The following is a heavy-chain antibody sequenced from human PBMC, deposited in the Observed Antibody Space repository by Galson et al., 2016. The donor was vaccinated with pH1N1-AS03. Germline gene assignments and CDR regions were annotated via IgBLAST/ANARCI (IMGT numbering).Heavy chain of an antibody. J-gene: IGHJ4*02. D-gene: IGHD3-16*01. CDR1: GFSFSAYW. CDR3: VRDLGAFEDY. V-gene: IGHV3-7*03. Sequence: SLRLSCAASGFSFSAYWMTWVRQAPGKGLEWVANIRQDGRQKSYVDSVRDRFTISRDNAKNSLYLQMNTRRAEDTAVYYCVRDLGAFEDYWGQGNVVTVSS. CDR2: IRQDGRQK.